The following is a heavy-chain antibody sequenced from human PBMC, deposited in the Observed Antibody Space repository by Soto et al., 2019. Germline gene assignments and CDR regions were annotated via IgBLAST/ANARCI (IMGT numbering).Heavy chain of an antibody. V-gene: IGHV1-3*01. CDR2: INAGNGNT. D-gene: IGHD3-3*01. CDR3: ARDAYDFPLGWFDP. J-gene: IGHJ5*02. Sequence: QVQLVQSGAEVKKPGASVKVSCKASGYSFSSYSMHWVRQAPGQRLEWMGWINAGNGNTKYSQNFQGRVTITRDTSATTAYMELSSLTFEDTAVYYCARDAYDFPLGWFDPWGQGTLVTVSS. CDR1: GYSFSSYS.